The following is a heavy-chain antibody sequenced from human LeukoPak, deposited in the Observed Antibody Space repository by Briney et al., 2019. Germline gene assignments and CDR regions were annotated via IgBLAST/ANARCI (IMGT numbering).Heavy chain of an antibody. D-gene: IGHD6-6*01. V-gene: IGHV1-69*05. CDR3: ANVRSSYSSSSPWFDP. J-gene: IGHJ5*02. Sequence: SVKVSCKASGGTFSSYAISWVRQAPGQGLEWMGGIIPIFGTANYAQKFQGRVTITTDESTSTAYMELSSLRSEDTAVYYCANVRSSYSSSSPWFDPWGQGTLVTVSS. CDR2: IIPIFGTA. CDR1: GGTFSSYA.